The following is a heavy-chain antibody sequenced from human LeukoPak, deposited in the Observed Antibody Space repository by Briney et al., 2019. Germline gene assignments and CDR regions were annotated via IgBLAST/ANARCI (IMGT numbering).Heavy chain of an antibody. Sequence: ASVKVSCKASGYTFTIYDINWVRHVPGQGLEWMGWMNPNSGNAGYAQMFQGRVTMTRDTSINTAYVELSSLRSEDTAVYYCAISRVVGAARFAFDIWGQGTIITVSS. D-gene: IGHD2-15*01. CDR1: GYTFTIYD. V-gene: IGHV1-8*01. CDR2: MNPNSGNA. J-gene: IGHJ3*02. CDR3: AISRVVGAARFAFDI.